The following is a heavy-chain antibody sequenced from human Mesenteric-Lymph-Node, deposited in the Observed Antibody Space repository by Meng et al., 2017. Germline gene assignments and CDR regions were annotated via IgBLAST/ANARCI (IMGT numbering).Heavy chain of an antibody. J-gene: IGHJ4*02. V-gene: IGHV4-34*01. CDR2: INHSGST. Sequence: SETLSLTCAVYGGSFSGYYWSWFRQPPRKGLEWIGEINHSGSTNYNPSLKSRVTISIDTYKNQFSLNLCTVTAADTAVYYCVRGGNSNYRSLRRFAYWGQGTLVTVSS. D-gene: IGHD4-11*01. CDR1: GGSFSGYY. CDR3: VRGGNSNYRSLRRFAY.